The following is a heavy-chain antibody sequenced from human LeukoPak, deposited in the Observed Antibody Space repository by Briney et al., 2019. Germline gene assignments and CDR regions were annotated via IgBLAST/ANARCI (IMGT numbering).Heavy chain of an antibody. V-gene: IGHV3-23*01. CDR3: AKDIGLMWELPGGLDY. CDR2: VSGSGAHT. Sequence: GGTLRLSCAASGFTFSSYAMTWVRQAPGKGLQWVSAVSGSGAHTYYADSVKGRFTISRDNSKNTLYMQMNSLRAEDTAVYYCAKDIGLMWELPGGLDYWGQGTLVTVSS. D-gene: IGHD1-26*01. J-gene: IGHJ4*02. CDR1: GFTFSSYA.